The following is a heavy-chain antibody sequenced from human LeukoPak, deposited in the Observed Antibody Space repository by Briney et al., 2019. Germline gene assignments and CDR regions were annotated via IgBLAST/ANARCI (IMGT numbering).Heavy chain of an antibody. D-gene: IGHD1-26*01. V-gene: IGHV3-20*04. J-gene: IGHJ4*02. CDR2: INWNGGST. CDR1: GFTFDDYG. Sequence: GGSLRLSGAASGFTFDDYGMSWVRQAPGKGLEWVSGINWNGGSTGYADSVRDRFTISRDNAKNSLYLQMNSLRAEDSALYYCARDRWGATDYWGQGTLVTVSS. CDR3: ARDRWGATDY.